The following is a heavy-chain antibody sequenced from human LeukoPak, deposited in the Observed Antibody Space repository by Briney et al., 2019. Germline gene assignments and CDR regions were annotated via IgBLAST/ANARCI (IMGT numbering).Heavy chain of an antibody. CDR3: AKGHSSSWYYRYFDY. D-gene: IGHD6-13*01. V-gene: IGHV3-30*18. Sequence: GRSLRLSCAASGFTFSSYGMHWVRQAPGKGLEWVAVISYDGSNKYYADSVKGRFTISRDNSKITLYLQMNSLRAEDTAVYYCAKGHSSSWYYRYFDYWGQGTLVTVSS. CDR2: ISYDGSNK. J-gene: IGHJ4*02. CDR1: GFTFSSYG.